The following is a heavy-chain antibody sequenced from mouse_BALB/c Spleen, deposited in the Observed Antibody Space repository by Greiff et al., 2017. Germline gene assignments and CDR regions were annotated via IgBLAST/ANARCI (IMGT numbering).Heavy chain of an antibody. J-gene: IGHJ2*01. V-gene: IGHV1-77*01. D-gene: IGHD2-4*01. CDR3: ARGNYDYLFDY. CDR2: IYPGSGST. Sequence: VQLQQSGPELVKPGASVKMSCKASGYTFTDYVISWVKQRTGQGLEWIGEIYPGSGSTYYNEKFKGKATLTADKSSNTAYMQLSSLTSEDSAVYFCARGNYDYLFDYWGQGTTLTVSS. CDR1: GYTFTDYV.